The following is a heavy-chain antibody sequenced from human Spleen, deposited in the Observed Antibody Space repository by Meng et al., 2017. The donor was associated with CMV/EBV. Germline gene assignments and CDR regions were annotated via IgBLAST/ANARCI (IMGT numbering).Heavy chain of an antibody. CDR2: IYYTGRT. V-gene: IGHV4-39*07. CDR3: ARESSGWYGADS. D-gene: IGHD6-19*01. CDR1: GGSVSHSGYY. J-gene: IGHJ4*02. Sequence: LRLSCVVSGGSVSHSGYYWGWIRQPPGKGLEHIGTIYYTGRTYYNPSLKSRVTISIDTSTNQFFLRLSSVTAADTALYYCARESSGWYGADSWGQGTLVTVSS.